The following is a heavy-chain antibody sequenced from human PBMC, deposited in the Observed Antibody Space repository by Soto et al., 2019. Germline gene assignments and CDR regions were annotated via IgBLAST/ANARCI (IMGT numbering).Heavy chain of an antibody. CDR2: IIPIFGTA. J-gene: IGHJ4*02. V-gene: IGHV1-69*13. D-gene: IGHD5-18*01. Sequence: ASVKVSCKASGYTFTSYGISWVRQAPGQGLEWMGGIIPIFGTANYAQKFQGRVTITADESTSTAYMELSSLRSEDTAVYYCARARYRGYSYGYFDYWGQGTLVTVSS. CDR3: ARARYRGYSYGYFDY. CDR1: GYTFTSYG.